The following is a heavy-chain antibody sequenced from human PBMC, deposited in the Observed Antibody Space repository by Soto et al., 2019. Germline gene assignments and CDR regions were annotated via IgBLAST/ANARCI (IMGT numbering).Heavy chain of an antibody. D-gene: IGHD1-1*01. CDR2: ITSSSSYT. Sequence: GSLRLSCAASGSKFSDYYMSWIRQAPGKGPEWLSYITSSSSYTHYADSVKGRFTISRDNAKNSLYLQMNSLRDEDTAVYYCAGGQDNLPVNFDDWGQGT. J-gene: IGHJ4*02. CDR1: GSKFSDYY. CDR3: AGGQDNLPVNFDD. V-gene: IGHV3-11*03.